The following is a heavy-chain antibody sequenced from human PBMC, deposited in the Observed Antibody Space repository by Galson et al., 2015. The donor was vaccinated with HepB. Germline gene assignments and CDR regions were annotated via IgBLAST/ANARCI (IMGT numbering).Heavy chain of an antibody. CDR2: IWYDGSNK. V-gene: IGHV3-33*06. CDR1: GFTFSSYG. D-gene: IGHD3-3*01. CDR3: AKDLYYDFWSGYYGAFYYYYGMDV. J-gene: IGHJ6*02. Sequence: SLRLSCAASGFTFSSYGMHWVRQAPGKGLEWVAVIWYDGSNKYYADSVKGRFTISRDNSKNTLYLQMNSLRAEDTAVYYCAKDLYYDFWSGYYGAFYYYYGMDVWGQGTTVTVSS.